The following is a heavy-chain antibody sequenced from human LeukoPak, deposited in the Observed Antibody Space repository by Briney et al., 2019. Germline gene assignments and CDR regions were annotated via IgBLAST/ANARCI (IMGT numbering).Heavy chain of an antibody. CDR2: IYSGGST. Sequence: TAGSLTLSCAASGVTVSSNYMSWVRQAPGQGLEWVSVIYSGGSTYYADSVKGRYTISRDNSKNTLYLQMNSLRAEDTAVYYCARENLAAASFDYWGQGTLVTVSS. CDR1: GVTVSSNY. D-gene: IGHD6-13*01. J-gene: IGHJ4*02. V-gene: IGHV3-53*01. CDR3: ARENLAAASFDY.